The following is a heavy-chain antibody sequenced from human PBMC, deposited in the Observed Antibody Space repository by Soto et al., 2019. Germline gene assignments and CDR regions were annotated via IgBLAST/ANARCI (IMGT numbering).Heavy chain of an antibody. Sequence: PGGSLRLSCAASGFTVSSNYMGWVRQAPGKGLEWVSVIYSGGSTYYADSVKGRFTISRDNSKNTLYLQMNSLRAEDTAVYYCARGGSPGLRYFDWLLSPPDAFDIWGQGTMVTVSS. CDR1: GFTVSSNY. CDR3: ARGGSPGLRYFDWLLSPPDAFDI. CDR2: IYSGGST. D-gene: IGHD3-9*01. J-gene: IGHJ3*02. V-gene: IGHV3-66*01.